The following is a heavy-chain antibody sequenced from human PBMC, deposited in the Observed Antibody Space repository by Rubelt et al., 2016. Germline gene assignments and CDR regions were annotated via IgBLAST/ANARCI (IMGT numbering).Heavy chain of an antibody. CDR1: GGSISSSSYY. J-gene: IGHJ4*02. V-gene: IGHV4-39*01. CDR2: IYYSGST. Sequence: QLQLQESGPGLVKPSETLSLTCTVSGGSISSSSYYWGWIRQPPGKGLEWIGSIYYSGSTYYNPSLEGRVTISVDTSKNQFSLKLSSVTAADTAVYYCARHRRLGGWYPQWGQGTLVTVSS. CDR3: ARHRRLGGWYPQ. D-gene: IGHD6-19*01.